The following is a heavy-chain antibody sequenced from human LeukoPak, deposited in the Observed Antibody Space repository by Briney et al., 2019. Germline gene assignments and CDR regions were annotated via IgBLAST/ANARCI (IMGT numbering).Heavy chain of an antibody. J-gene: IGHJ6*03. CDR2: IYYSGSP. Sequence: PSETLSLTCTVSGGSIISTTYYWGWIRQPPGKGLEWIASIYYSGSPYYNPSLKSRVTISVDTSKNQFSLKLSSVTAADTAVYYCAKVNSGAIYYYYYMDVWGKGTTVTVSS. CDR3: AKVNSGAIYYYYYMDV. V-gene: IGHV4-39*07. D-gene: IGHD1-26*01. CDR1: GGSIISTTYY.